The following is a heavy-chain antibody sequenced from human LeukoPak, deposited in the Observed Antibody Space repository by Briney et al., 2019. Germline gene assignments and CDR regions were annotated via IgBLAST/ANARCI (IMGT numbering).Heavy chain of an antibody. D-gene: IGHD2-15*01. J-gene: IGHJ4*02. V-gene: IGHV3-49*03. Sequence: GGSLRLSCTASGFTFGDYAMSWFRQAPGEGLEWVGFIRSKAHGGTTEYAACVKGRFTISRDDSKSIAYLQMDSLKTEDTAVYYCTRAGRYCSGGSCYSFYWGQGTLVTVSS. CDR1: GFTFGDYA. CDR3: TRAGRYCSGGSCYSFY. CDR2: IRSKAHGGTT.